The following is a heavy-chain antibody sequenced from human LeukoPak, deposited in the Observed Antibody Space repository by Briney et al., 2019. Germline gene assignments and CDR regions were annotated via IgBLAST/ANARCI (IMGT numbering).Heavy chain of an antibody. CDR2: IYSGGST. D-gene: IGHD6-13*01. CDR3: ARVGAAAGGTYFDY. CDR1: GFTVSSNY. J-gene: IGHJ4*02. V-gene: IGHV3-66*02. Sequence: GGSLRLSCAASGFTVSSNYMNWVRQAPGKGLEWFSVIYSGGSTYYADSVKGRFTISRDNSKNTLYLQMNSLRAEDTAVYYCARVGAAAGGTYFDYWGQGTLVTVSS.